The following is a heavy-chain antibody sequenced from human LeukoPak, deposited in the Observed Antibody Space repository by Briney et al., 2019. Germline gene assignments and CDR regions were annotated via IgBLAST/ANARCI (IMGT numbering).Heavy chain of an antibody. J-gene: IGHJ6*03. CDR3: GRDPSGGNSGYMDV. D-gene: IGHD4-23*01. V-gene: IGHV3-7*01. CDR1: GFTFSSYW. CDR2: IKQDGSEK. Sequence: GGSLRLSCAASGFTFSSYWMSWVRQAPGKGLEWVANIKQDGSEKYYVDSVKGRFTISRDNAKNSLYLQMNSLRAEDTAVYYCGRDPSGGNSGYMDVWGKGATVTVSS.